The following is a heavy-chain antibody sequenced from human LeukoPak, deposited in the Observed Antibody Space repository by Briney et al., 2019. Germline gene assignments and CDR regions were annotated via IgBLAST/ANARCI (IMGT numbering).Heavy chain of an antibody. CDR1: GYTFTSYY. CDR2: INPSGGST. CDR3: ARDRPPPGVDIVATLGRRDNWFDP. D-gene: IGHD5-12*01. Sequence: ASVKVSCKASGYTFTSYYMHWVRQAPGQGLEWMGIINPSGGSTSYAQKFQGRVTMTRDTSTSTVYMELSSLRSEDTAVYYCARDRPPPGVDIVATLGRRDNWFDPWGQGTLVTVSS. V-gene: IGHV1-46*01. J-gene: IGHJ5*02.